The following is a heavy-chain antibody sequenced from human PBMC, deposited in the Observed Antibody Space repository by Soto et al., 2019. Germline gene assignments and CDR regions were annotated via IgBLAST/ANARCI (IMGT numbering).Heavy chain of an antibody. V-gene: IGHV4-59*01. CDR2: IYYSGST. D-gene: IGHD6-19*01. CDR1: GGSISSYY. CDR3: ARGVVIAVAGYFDN. Sequence: SETLSLTCTVSGGSISSYYWSWIRQPPGKGLEWIGYIYYSGSTNYNPSLKSRVTISVDTSKNQFSLKLSSVTAADTAVYYCARGVVIAVAGYFDNWGQGTLLTVSS. J-gene: IGHJ4*02.